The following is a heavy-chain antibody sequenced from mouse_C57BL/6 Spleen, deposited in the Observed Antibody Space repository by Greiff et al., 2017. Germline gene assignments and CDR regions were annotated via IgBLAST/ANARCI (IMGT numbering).Heavy chain of an antibody. CDR1: GYSFTSYY. J-gene: IGHJ2*01. CDR2: IYPGSGYT. D-gene: IGHD3-2*02. CDR3: AGRISGYDY. V-gene: IGHV1-66*01. Sequence: VQLQQSGPELVQPGASVKISCKASGYSFTSYYIHWVQQSPGQGLEWIGWIYPGSGYTKYNEKFKGQATLTADTSSSPAYMHLSSLTSEDSAVYYCAGRISGYDYWGQGTTVTVSS.